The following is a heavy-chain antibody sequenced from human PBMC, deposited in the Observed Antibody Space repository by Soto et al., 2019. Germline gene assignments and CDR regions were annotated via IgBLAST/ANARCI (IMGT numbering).Heavy chain of an antibody. Sequence: EEQLLESGGGLIHPGGSLRLSCATSGFTFSTYAISWVRQAPGKGLEWVSTISGNSEITYYADSVKGRFTISKDSSTNTVYLQMSSLRAEDTAAYYCAKDTYSGSGSYRYYYFCHGMDVWGQGTTVTVS. D-gene: IGHD3-10*01. J-gene: IGHJ6*02. CDR1: GFTFSTYA. CDR3: AKDTYSGSGSYRYYYFCHGMDV. V-gene: IGHV3-23*01. CDR2: ISGNSEIT.